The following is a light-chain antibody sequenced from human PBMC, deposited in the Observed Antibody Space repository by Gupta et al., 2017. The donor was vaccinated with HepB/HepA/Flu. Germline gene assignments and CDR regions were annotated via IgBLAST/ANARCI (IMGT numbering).Light chain of an antibody. Sequence: QSVLTQPPSVSGAPGARVTISCTGSTSNIGAAYDVHWYQQFPGTAPKLLIFCLSNRPSGVPDRFSCSKAGTSASPHTIGLQAEEEADDYCQYSDTSISGWVFGGGTKLTVL. CDR2: CLS. CDR3: QYSDTSISGWV. V-gene: IGLV1-40*01. J-gene: IGLJ3*02. CDR1: TSNIGAAYD.